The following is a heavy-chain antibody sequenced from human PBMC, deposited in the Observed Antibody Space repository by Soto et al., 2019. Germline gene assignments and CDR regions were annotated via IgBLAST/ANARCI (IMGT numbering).Heavy chain of an antibody. CDR1: GFTFSSYG. Sequence: SLRLSCAASGFTFSSYGMHWVRQAPGKGLEWVAVIWYDGSNKYYADSVKGRFTISRDNSKNTLYLQMNSLRAEDTAVYYCARGELWFGESQYGMDVWGQGTTVTVSS. V-gene: IGHV3-33*01. D-gene: IGHD3-10*01. CDR2: IWYDGSNK. J-gene: IGHJ6*02. CDR3: ARGELWFGESQYGMDV.